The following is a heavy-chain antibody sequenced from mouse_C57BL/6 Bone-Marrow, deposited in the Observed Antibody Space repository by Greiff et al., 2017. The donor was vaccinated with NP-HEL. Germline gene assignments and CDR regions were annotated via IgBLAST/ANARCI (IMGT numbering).Heavy chain of an antibody. V-gene: IGHV1-69*01. Sequence: QVQLQQPGAELVMPGASVKLSCKASGYTFTSYWMHWVKQRPGQGLEWIGEIDPSDSYTNYNQKFKGKSTLTVDKSSSTAYMQLSSLTSEDSAVYYCARSPDSSGYVDYWGQGTTLTVSS. CDR2: IDPSDSYT. CDR3: ARSPDSSGYVDY. CDR1: GYTFTSYW. J-gene: IGHJ2*01. D-gene: IGHD3-2*02.